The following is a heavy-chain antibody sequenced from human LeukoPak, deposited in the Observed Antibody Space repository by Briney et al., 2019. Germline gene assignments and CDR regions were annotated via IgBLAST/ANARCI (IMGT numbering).Heavy chain of an antibody. V-gene: IGHV3-23*01. D-gene: IGHD6-19*01. CDR3: AKDLAVDDMAEYFQH. CDR2: TSGSGGST. Sequence: QPGGSLRLSCAASGFTFSSYAMSWVRQAPGKGLEWVSATSGSGGSTYYADSVKGRFTISRDNSKNTLYLQMNSLRAEDTAVYYCAKDLAVDDMAEYFQHWGQGTLVTVSS. CDR1: GFTFSSYA. J-gene: IGHJ1*01.